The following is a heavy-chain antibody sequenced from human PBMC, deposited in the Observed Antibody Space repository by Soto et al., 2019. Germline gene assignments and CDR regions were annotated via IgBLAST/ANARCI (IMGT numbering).Heavy chain of an antibody. CDR2: IYNSGTT. CDR1: GGSISSYY. CDR3: ARDQAP. Sequence: SETLSLTCTVSGGSISSYYWSWIRQPPGKGLEWIGYIYNSGTTYYNPSLKSRVTISVDTSKNQFSPKLTSVTAADTAVYYCARDQAPWGQGTLVTVSS. J-gene: IGHJ5*02. V-gene: IGHV4-59*12.